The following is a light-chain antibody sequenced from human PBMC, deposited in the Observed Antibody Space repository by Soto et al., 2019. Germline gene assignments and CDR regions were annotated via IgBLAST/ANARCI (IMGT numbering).Light chain of an antibody. CDR2: ANS. Sequence: SVLAQPPSVSGAPGQRLTISFTWSSSNIGADYDVHWDQQLPGTAPKILIYANSNRPSRAPDRFSGSKSGISASLAITGLQADDEADYSCQSYESSSLSGYVFGSGTKVTVL. CDR1: SSNIGADYD. J-gene: IGLJ1*01. V-gene: IGLV1-40*01. CDR3: QSYESSSLSGYV.